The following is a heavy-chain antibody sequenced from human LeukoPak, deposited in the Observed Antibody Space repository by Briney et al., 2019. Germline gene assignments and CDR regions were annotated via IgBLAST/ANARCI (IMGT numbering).Heavy chain of an antibody. D-gene: IGHD3/OR15-3a*01. CDR1: GFTFTSSD. Sequence: SVNVSCKASGFTFTSSDVQWVRQARGQRLEWIGWIVVGSGNTNYAQKFQERVTITRDMSTSTAYMELSSLRSEDTAVYYCAAFMNLLFPFDIWGQGTMVTVSS. J-gene: IGHJ3*02. V-gene: IGHV1-58*01. CDR2: IVVGSGNT. CDR3: AAFMNLLFPFDI.